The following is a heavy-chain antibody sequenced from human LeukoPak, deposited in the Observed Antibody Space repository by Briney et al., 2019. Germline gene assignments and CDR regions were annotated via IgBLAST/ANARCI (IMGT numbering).Heavy chain of an antibody. D-gene: IGHD5-12*01. CDR3: AKGSNRGVATIDY. CDR2: ISHDGSNN. V-gene: IGHV3-30*18. Sequence: GRSLRLSCAASGFTFSSYGMHWVRQAPGKGLDWVAVISHDGSNNYYADSVKGRFTISRDNSKNTLFLQMNSLRAEDTAVYYCAKGSNRGVATIDYWGQGTLVTVSS. J-gene: IGHJ4*02. CDR1: GFTFSSYG.